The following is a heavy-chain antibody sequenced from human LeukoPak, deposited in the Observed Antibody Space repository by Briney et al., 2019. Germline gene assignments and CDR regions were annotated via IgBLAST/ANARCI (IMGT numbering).Heavy chain of an antibody. CDR1: GFTFSSYA. Sequence: PGGSLRLSCAASGFTFSSYAMSWVRQAPGKGLEWVSAISGSGGSTYYADSVTGRFTISRDNSKNTLYLQMNSLRAEDTAVYYCAKFTYYYDSSGYSPFDYWGQGTLVTVSS. CDR3: AKFTYYYDSSGYSPFDY. CDR2: ISGSGGST. D-gene: IGHD3-22*01. J-gene: IGHJ4*02. V-gene: IGHV3-23*01.